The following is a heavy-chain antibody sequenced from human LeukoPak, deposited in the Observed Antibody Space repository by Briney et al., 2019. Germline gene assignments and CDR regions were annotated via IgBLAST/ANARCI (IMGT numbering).Heavy chain of an antibody. J-gene: IGHJ3*02. CDR2: IIPIFGTA. D-gene: IGHD6-19*01. CDR3: ARDRLAPGGRAFDI. CDR1: GATFSSYT. Sequence: SVNVSCKASGATFSSYTISWERQAPGQGPEWVGGIIPIFGTANYAQKIPGRVTITADKSTSTAYMELSSLRSEDTAVYYCARDRLAPGGRAFDIWGQGTMVTVSS. V-gene: IGHV1-69*06.